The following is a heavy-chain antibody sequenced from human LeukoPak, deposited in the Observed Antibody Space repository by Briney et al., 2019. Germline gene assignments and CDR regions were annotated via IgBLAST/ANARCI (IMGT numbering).Heavy chain of an antibody. Sequence: ASVKVSCKASGYTFTGYYMHWVRQAPGQGLEWMGWINPNSGGTNYAQKFQGRVTMTRDTSISTAYMELSRLRFDDTAVYYCARDVLRLDNRDYVWGSYRYDAFDIWGQGTMVTVSS. CDR3: ARDVLRLDNRDYVWGSYRYDAFDI. D-gene: IGHD3-16*02. V-gene: IGHV1-2*02. CDR2: INPNSGGT. CDR1: GYTFTGYY. J-gene: IGHJ3*02.